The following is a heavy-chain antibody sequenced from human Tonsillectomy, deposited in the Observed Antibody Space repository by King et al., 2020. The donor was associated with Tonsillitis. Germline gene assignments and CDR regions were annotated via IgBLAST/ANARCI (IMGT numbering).Heavy chain of an antibody. CDR2: ISGSDDI. V-gene: IGHV3-23*04. CDR3: AKGIGYNNIYFDN. D-gene: IGHD1-1*01. Sequence: DVQLVESGGGLVQPGGSLRLSCAASGFIFSNYAMSWVRQAPGKGLEWVSGISGSDDIYYTDSVKGRFTISRDNSKNTLYLQMNSLSVEDSAVYYCAKGIGYNNIYFDNWGQGTLVTVSP. CDR1: GFIFSNYA. J-gene: IGHJ4*02.